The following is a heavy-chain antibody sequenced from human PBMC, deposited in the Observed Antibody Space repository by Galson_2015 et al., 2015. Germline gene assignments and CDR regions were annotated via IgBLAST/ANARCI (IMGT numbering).Heavy chain of an antibody. CDR3: ARGRQHLDY. Sequence: SVKVSCKASGYAFSGYFIHWVRQAPGQGLEWMGRINPNSGNTNSTQKFQGRVALTRDTSITTVYMELSSLRSDDTAVYYCARGRQHLDYWGQGALVTVSS. CDR2: INPNSGNT. D-gene: IGHD6-13*01. J-gene: IGHJ4*02. CDR1: GYAFSGYF. V-gene: IGHV1-2*06.